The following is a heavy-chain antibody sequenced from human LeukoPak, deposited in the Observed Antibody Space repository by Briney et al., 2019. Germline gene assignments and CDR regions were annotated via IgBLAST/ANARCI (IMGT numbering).Heavy chain of an antibody. Sequence: GGSLRLSCAASGFTFSDYYMSWVRQAPGKGLEWVSYISSSSSYTNYADSVKGRFTTSRDNAKNSLYLQMNSLRAEDTAVYYCARGTYYYGSGSLEYWGQGTLVTVSS. CDR1: GFTFSDYY. V-gene: IGHV3-11*03. J-gene: IGHJ4*02. D-gene: IGHD3-10*01. CDR3: ARGTYYYGSGSLEY. CDR2: ISSSSSYT.